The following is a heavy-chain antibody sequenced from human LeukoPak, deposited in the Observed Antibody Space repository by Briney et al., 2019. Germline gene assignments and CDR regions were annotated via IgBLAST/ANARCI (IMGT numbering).Heavy chain of an antibody. D-gene: IGHD3-22*01. J-gene: IGHJ4*02. CDR2: ISDSGGST. V-gene: IGHV3-23*01. CDR3: AKRGVVIRVILVGFHKEAYYFDS. CDR1: GITLSNYG. Sequence: GGSLRLSCAVSGITLSNYGMSWVRQAPGKGLEWVADISDSGGSTNYADSVKGRFTISRDNPKNTLYLQMNSLRAEYTAVYFCAKRGVVIRVILVGFHKEAYYFDSWGQGALVTVSS.